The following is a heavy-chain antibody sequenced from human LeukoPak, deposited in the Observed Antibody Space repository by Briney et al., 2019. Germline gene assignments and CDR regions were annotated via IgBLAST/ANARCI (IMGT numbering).Heavy chain of an antibody. V-gene: IGHV3-48*02. D-gene: IGHD6-19*01. J-gene: IGHJ4*02. Sequence: GGSLRLSCAVSGFTFSDYAMSWVRQAPGKGLEWVSYISSGSNTIYYADSVKGRFSISRDNAKNSLFLQMNNLRDEDTAVYYCVRDLPSSGWPYWGRGTLVTVSS. CDR2: ISSGSNTI. CDR1: GFTFSDYA. CDR3: VRDLPSSGWPY.